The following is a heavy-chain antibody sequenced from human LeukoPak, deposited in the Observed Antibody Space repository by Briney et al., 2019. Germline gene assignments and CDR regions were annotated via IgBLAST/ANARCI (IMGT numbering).Heavy chain of an antibody. D-gene: IGHD6-19*01. CDR2: IYDSGST. V-gene: IGHV4-59*12. CDR1: GGSIRSYY. Sequence: PSETLSLTCTVSGGSIRSYYWSWIRQPPGKGLEWIAYIYDSGSTNYNPSLKSRVTMSVDTSKNQFSLKLSSVTAADTAVYYCARDRGAVAPNDAFDIWGQGTMVTVSS. CDR3: ARDRGAVAPNDAFDI. J-gene: IGHJ3*02.